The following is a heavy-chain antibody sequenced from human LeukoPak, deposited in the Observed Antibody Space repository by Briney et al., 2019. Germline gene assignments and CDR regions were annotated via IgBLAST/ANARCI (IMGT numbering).Heavy chain of an antibody. CDR3: ARAEGCSSTSCYKGGYNWFDP. CDR2: IYSGGST. J-gene: IGHJ5*02. V-gene: IGHV3-66*01. Sequence: GGSXRXXCAASGFTVSSNYMSWVRQAPGKGLEWVSVIYSGGSTYYADSVKGRFTISRDNSKNTLYLQMNSLRAEDTAVYYCARAEGCSSTSCYKGGYNWFDPWGQGTLVTVSS. CDR1: GFTVSSNY. D-gene: IGHD2-2*02.